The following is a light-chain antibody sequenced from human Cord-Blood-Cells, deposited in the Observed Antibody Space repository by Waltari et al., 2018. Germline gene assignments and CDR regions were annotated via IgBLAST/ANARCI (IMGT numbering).Light chain of an antibody. V-gene: IGLV2-23*01. CDR2: EGS. CDR3: CSYAGSSTWV. J-gene: IGLJ3*02. CDR1: SSDVGCYNL. Sequence: QSALTQPASVSGSPGQSITISCTGTSSDVGCYNLVSWYQQHPGKAHKLMIYEGSKRPSGVSNRFSGSKSGNTASLTISGLQAEDEADYYCCSYAGSSTWVFGGGTKLTVL.